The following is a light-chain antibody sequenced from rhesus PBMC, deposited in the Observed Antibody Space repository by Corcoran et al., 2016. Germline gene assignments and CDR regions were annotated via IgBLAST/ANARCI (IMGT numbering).Light chain of an antibody. V-gene: IGKV3-42*01. CDR1: QSVSSK. Sequence: DIVMTQSPATLSLSPGERGTLSCRTSQSVSSKLAWYQQKPGQAPKLLIFGASSRATGIPERFRGRGSGTEFTLSISSLEPEDVGIYYCQQDYSWPLTFGGGTKVEPK. CDR2: GAS. CDR3: QQDYSWPLT. J-gene: IGKJ4*01.